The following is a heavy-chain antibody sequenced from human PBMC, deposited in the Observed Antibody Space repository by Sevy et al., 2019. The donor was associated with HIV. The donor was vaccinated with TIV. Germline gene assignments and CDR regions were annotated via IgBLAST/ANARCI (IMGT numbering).Heavy chain of an antibody. CDR1: GFTFGDYA. V-gene: IGHV3-49*04. J-gene: IGHJ6*02. CDR3: TRVWSFQLLSYDLYYYYYGMDV. Sequence: GGCLRLSCTASGFTFGDYAMSWVRQAPGKGLEWVGFIRSKAYGGTTEYAASVKGRFTISRDDSKSIAYLQMNSLKIEDTAVYYCTRVWSFQLLSYDLYYYYYGMDVWDQGTTVTVSS. D-gene: IGHD2-2*01. CDR2: IRSKAYGGTT.